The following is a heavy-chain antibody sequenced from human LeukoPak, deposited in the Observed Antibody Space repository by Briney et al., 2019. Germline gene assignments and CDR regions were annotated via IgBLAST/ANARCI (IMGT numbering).Heavy chain of an antibody. CDR2: INHSGST. D-gene: IGHD1-26*01. V-gene: IGHV4-34*01. J-gene: IGHJ5*02. Sequence: SETLSLTCAVYGGSFSGYYWSWIRQPPGKGLEWIGEINHSGSTNYNPSLKSRVTISVDTSKNQFSLKLSSVTAADTAVYYCASTSGTYKYNWFDPWGQGTLVTVSS. CDR3: ASTSGTYKYNWFDP. CDR1: GGSFSGYY.